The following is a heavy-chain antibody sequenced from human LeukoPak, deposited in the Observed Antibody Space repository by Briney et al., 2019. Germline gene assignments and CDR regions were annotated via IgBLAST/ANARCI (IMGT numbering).Heavy chain of an antibody. J-gene: IGHJ3*02. V-gene: IGHV1-69*05. CDR1: GGTFSSYA. D-gene: IGHD3-3*01. Sequence: ASVKVSCKASGGTFSSYAISWVRQAPGQGLEWMGGIIPIFGTANYAQKFQGRVTITTDESTSTAYMELSSLRSEDTAVYYCARDDFWSGYYRAGDAFDIWGQGTMVTVSS. CDR2: IIPIFGTA. CDR3: ARDDFWSGYYRAGDAFDI.